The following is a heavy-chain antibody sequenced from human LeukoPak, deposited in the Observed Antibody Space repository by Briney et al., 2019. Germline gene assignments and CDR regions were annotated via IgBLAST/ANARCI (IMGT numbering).Heavy chain of an antibody. Sequence: VASVKVSCKASGGTFSSYAISWVRQAPGQGLEWMGGIIPIFGTANYAQKFQGRVTITADESTSTAYMELSSLRSEDTAVYYCARELTPVTMVRGVIIPPYYYYMDVWGKGTTFTISS. D-gene: IGHD3-10*01. CDR1: GGTFSSYA. J-gene: IGHJ6*03. V-gene: IGHV1-69*13. CDR2: IIPIFGTA. CDR3: ARELTPVTMVRGVIIPPYYYYMDV.